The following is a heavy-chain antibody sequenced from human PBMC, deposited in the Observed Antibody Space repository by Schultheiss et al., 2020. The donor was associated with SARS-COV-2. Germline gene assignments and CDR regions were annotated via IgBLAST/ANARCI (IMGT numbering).Heavy chain of an antibody. D-gene: IGHD3-10*01. J-gene: IGHJ5*02. CDR3: AKLGFGGWFDP. Sequence: SQTLSLTCTVSGGSISSSSYYWGWIRQPPGKGLEWIGRIYTSGSTNYNPSLKSRVTMSVDTSKNQFSLKLSSVTAADTAVYYCAKLGFGGWFDPWGQGTLVTVSS. CDR2: IYTSGST. V-gene: IGHV4-39*07. CDR1: GGSISSSSYY.